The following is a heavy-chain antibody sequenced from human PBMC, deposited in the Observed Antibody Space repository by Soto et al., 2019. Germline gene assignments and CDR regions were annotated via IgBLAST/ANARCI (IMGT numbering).Heavy chain of an antibody. V-gene: IGHV3-30-3*01. Sequence: GGSLRLSCAASGFTFSSYAMHWVRQAPGKGLEWVAVISYDGSNKYYADSVKGGFTISRDNSKNTLYLQMNSLRAEDTAVYYCASGVLWFGELLRSYYDYGMDVWGQGTTVTVSS. CDR2: ISYDGSNK. CDR3: ASGVLWFGELLRSYYDYGMDV. J-gene: IGHJ6*02. CDR1: GFTFSSYA. D-gene: IGHD3-10*01.